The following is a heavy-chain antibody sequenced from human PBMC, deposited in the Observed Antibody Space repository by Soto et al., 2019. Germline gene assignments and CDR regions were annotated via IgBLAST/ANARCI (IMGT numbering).Heavy chain of an antibody. V-gene: IGHV3-23*01. D-gene: IGHD3-16*02. Sequence: EVQLLESGGGLVQPGGSLRLSCAASGFTFSSYAMSWVRQAPGKGLEWVSAISGSGGSTYYADSVKGRFTISRDNSKNTRYLQMNSLRAEDTAVYYCAKGSGELSLYSTFDYWGQGTLVTVSS. CDR3: AKGSGELSLYSTFDY. CDR1: GFTFSSYA. CDR2: ISGSGGST. J-gene: IGHJ4*02.